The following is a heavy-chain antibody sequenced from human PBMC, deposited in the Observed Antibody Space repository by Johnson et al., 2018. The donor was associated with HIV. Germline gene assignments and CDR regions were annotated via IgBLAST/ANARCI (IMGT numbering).Heavy chain of an antibody. CDR3: ARDYREANAFDI. V-gene: IGHV3-15*01. CDR2: IKSKTDGGTT. D-gene: IGHD1-26*01. Sequence: EVQLVESGGGLVKPGGSLRLSCAASGFTFSNAWMSWVRQAPGKGLEWVGRIKSKTDGGTTDYAAPVKGRFTISRDDSKNTLYLQMNSLRAEDTAVYYCARDYREANAFDIWGQGTMVTVSS. J-gene: IGHJ3*02. CDR1: GFTFSNAW.